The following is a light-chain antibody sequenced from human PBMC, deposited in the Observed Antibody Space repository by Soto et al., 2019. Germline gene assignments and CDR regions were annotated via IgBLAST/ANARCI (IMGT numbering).Light chain of an antibody. CDR2: DPS. Sequence: DIQMTQSPSSLSASVGDRVTITCQAIQDISNYLNWYQQKPGKAPKLLIXDPSNLETGVPSRFSGSGSGTDFNLTINNLQPDDFANYYCQQSYITPPITFGQGTRLEIK. CDR1: QDISNY. J-gene: IGKJ5*01. V-gene: IGKV1-39*01. CDR3: QQSYITPPIT.